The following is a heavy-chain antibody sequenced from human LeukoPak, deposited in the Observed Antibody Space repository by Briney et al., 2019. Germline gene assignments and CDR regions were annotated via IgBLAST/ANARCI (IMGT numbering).Heavy chain of an antibody. CDR2: INPNSGGT. CDR3: ARGRGELSSLPFDY. Sequence: GASVKVSCKASGYTFTGYYMHWVRQAPGQGPEWMGWINPNSGGTNYAQKLQGRVTMTTDTSTSTAYMELRSLRSDDTAVYYCARGRGELSSLPFDYWGQGTLVTVSS. J-gene: IGHJ4*02. V-gene: IGHV1-2*02. CDR1: GYTFTGYY. D-gene: IGHD3-16*02.